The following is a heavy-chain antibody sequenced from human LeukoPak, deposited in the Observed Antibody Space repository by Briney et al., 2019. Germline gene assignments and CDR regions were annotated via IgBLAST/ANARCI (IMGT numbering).Heavy chain of an antibody. V-gene: IGHV1-69*04. CDR1: VGTYSRYT. D-gene: IGHD5-24*01. CDR2: IIPLLGIA. CDR3: TRDLEESERDGYTSSGDY. J-gene: IGHJ4*02. Sequence: VKVSPKPSVGTYSRYTISGVSHAPAGGREWMGRIIPLLGIANYAQKFQGRVTITADKSTSTAYMELSSLRSEDTAVYYCTRDLEESERDGYTSSGDYWGQGTLVTVSS.